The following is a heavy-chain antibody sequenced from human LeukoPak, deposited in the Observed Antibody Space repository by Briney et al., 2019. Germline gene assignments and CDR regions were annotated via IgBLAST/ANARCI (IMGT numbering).Heavy chain of an antibody. CDR3: AKMKGHPLPKYYMDV. Sequence: GGSLRLSCAASGFTFSSYAMHWVRQAPGKGLEWVAVISYDGSNKYYADSVKGRFTISRDNSKNTLYLEMNSLRVEDTAIYYCAKMKGHPLPKYYMDVWGQGTTVTVSS. J-gene: IGHJ6*01. CDR2: ISYDGSNK. CDR1: GFTFSSYA. V-gene: IGHV3-30*04. D-gene: IGHD2/OR15-2a*01.